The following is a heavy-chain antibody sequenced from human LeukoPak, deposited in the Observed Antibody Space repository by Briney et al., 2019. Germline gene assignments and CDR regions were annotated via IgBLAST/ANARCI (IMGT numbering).Heavy chain of an antibody. CDR1: GYTFTTYY. Sequence: ASVKLSCKTSGYTFTTYYIHWVRQAPGQGLEWLGIINPSGGTTTYAQKFQGGVTMTRDTSTSTVYMELNTLRSEDTAVYYCARGSNYYYDVTADYPRYWGQGTLVTVSS. J-gene: IGHJ4*02. CDR2: INPSGGTT. D-gene: IGHD3-22*01. CDR3: ARGSNYYYDVTADYPRY. V-gene: IGHV1-46*01.